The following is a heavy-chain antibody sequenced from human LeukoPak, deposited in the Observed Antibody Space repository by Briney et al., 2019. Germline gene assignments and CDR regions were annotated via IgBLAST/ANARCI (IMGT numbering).Heavy chain of an antibody. CDR2: FYASGTT. V-gene: IGHV4-4*07. CDR3: ARTHCGGGSCDTFDP. J-gene: IGHJ5*02. D-gene: IGHD2-21*01. Sequence: SETLSLTCNVFGVSISNYFWSWLRQPAGKGLEWIGRFYASGTTYYNPSLRSRVTLSVDTSKNHFSLKLTSVTAADTAVYYCARTHCGGGSCDTFDPWGQGALVTVSS. CDR1: GVSISNYF.